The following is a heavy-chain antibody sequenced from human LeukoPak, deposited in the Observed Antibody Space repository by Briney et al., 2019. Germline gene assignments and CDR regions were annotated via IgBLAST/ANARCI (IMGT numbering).Heavy chain of an antibody. D-gene: IGHD3-10*01. CDR1: GFTFSSYA. J-gene: IGHJ4*02. Sequence: GGSLRLSCAASGFTFSSYAMTWVRQAPGKGLEWVSVIYSGGSTYYADSVKGRFTISRDNSKNTLYLQMNSLRAEDTAVYYCAREYRGEYYFAYWGQGTLVTVSS. CDR2: IYSGGST. CDR3: AREYRGEYYFAY. V-gene: IGHV3-66*01.